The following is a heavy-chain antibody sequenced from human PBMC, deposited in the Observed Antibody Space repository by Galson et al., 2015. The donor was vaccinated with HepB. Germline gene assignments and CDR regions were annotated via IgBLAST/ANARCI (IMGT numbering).Heavy chain of an antibody. D-gene: IGHD6-19*01. CDR2: ISGSGGST. V-gene: IGHV3-23*01. J-gene: IGHJ4*02. Sequence: SLRLSCAASGFTFSSYAMSWVRQAPGKGLEWVSPISGSGGSTYYAGSVKGRFTISRDNSKNTLYLQMNSLRAEDTAVYYCAKDGHVAVAGMYYWGQGTLVTVSS. CDR3: AKDGHVAVAGMYY. CDR1: GFTFSSYA.